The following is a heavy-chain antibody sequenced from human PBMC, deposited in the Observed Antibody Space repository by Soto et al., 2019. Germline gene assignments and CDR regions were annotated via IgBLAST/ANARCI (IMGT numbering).Heavy chain of an antibody. CDR2: TYYRSKWYY. Sequence: TLSLICAISGDSVSSNSATWNLIRQTPSRGLEWLGRTYYRSKWYYDYAVSAKSRITINPDTSKNQFSLQLNSVTPEDTAVYYCARDPVTAADYFDYWGPGTLVTVSS. V-gene: IGHV6-1*01. CDR3: ARDPVTAADYFDY. D-gene: IGHD6-13*01. J-gene: IGHJ4*02. CDR1: GDSVSSNSAT.